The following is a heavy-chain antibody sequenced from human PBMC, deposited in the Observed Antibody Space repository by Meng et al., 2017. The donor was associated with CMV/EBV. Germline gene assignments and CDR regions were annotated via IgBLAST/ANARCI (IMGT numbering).Heavy chain of an antibody. Sequence: QAQLVQSGAEVKTPGASVKVSCKASGGTFSSHAISWGRQAPGQGLEWMGGIIPIFGTANYAQKFQGRVTITADESTSTAYMELSSLRSEDTAVYYCARMPRDGYNYIDYWGQGTLVTVSS. V-gene: IGHV1-69*12. CDR1: GGTFSSHA. D-gene: IGHD5-24*01. J-gene: IGHJ4*02. CDR2: IIPIFGTA. CDR3: ARMPRDGYNYIDY.